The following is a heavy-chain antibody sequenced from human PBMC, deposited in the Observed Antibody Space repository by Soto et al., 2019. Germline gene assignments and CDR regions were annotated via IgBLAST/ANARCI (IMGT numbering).Heavy chain of an antibody. V-gene: IGHV1-2*02. CDR1: GYPFTGYY. D-gene: IGHD3-22*01. CDR2: INPNSGGT. J-gene: IGHJ4*02. Sequence: GGSVKVSFKACGYPFTGYYMHWVRQAPGQGLEWMGWINPNSGGTNYAQKFQGRVTMTRDTSISTAYMELSRLRSDDTAVYYCARSNGMIVVVIEYFDYWGQGTMVTVSS. CDR3: ARSNGMIVVVIEYFDY.